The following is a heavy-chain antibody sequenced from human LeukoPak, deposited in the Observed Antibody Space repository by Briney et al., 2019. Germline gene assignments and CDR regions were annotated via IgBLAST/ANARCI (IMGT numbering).Heavy chain of an antibody. CDR2: IYYSGST. V-gene: IGHV4-39*07. D-gene: IGHD1-26*01. Sequence: PSETLSLTCTVPGGSISSSSYYWGWIRQPPGKGLEWIGSIYYSGSTYYNPSLKSRVTISVDTSKNQFSLKLSSVTAADTAVYYCASEGGRGGARSDWFDPWGQGTLVTVSS. CDR3: ASEGGRGGARSDWFDP. CDR1: GGSISSSSYY. J-gene: IGHJ5*02.